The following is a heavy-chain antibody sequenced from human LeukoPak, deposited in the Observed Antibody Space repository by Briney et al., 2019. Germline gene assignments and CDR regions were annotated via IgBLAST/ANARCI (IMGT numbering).Heavy chain of an antibody. Sequence: GGSLRLSCAASGFTFSSYDMHWVRQAPGKGLEWVTFIRYDGGNKYYADSVKGRFTISRDNSKDTLYLQMNSLRAEDTAVYYCVRDWAPASMQAAPFDCWGQGTLVTVSS. CDR1: GFTFSSYD. V-gene: IGHV3-30*02. D-gene: IGHD2-15*01. CDR3: VRDWAPASMQAAPFDC. CDR2: IRYDGGNK. J-gene: IGHJ4*02.